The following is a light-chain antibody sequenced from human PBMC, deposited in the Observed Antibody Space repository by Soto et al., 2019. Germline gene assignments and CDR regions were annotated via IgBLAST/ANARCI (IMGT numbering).Light chain of an antibody. CDR2: LGS. Sequence: DIVMTQSPLSLPVTPGEPASISCRSSQSLLHTNGYNYLDWYLQKPEQSPQALIYLGSNRSSGVPDRFSGSGSGTDFTLKISRVEAEDVGVYYCMQPLQTPRTFGQGTKVEIK. J-gene: IGKJ1*01. V-gene: IGKV2-28*01. CDR1: QSLLHTNGYNY. CDR3: MQPLQTPRT.